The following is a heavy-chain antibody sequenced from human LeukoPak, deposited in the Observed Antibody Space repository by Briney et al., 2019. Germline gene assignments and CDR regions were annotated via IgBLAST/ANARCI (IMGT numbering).Heavy chain of an antibody. CDR3: ARDGRYYYAFDI. D-gene: IGHD1-26*01. CDR2: INHSGST. Sequence: KSSETLSLTCAVYGGSFSGYYWSWIRQPPGKGLEWIGEINHSGSTNYNPSLKSRVTISVDTSKNQFSLKLSSVTAADTAVYYCARDGRYYYAFDIWGQGTMLTVSS. J-gene: IGHJ3*02. V-gene: IGHV4-34*01. CDR1: GGSFSGYY.